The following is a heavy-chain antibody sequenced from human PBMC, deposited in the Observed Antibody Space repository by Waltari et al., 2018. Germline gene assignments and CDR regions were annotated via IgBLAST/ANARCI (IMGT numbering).Heavy chain of an antibody. CDR3: ARDAGSMRRRPEYAFDI. J-gene: IGHJ3*02. V-gene: IGHV1-69*08. D-gene: IGHD2-15*01. CDR1: GGTFSSYT. CDR2: IIPILGIA. Sequence: QVQLVQSGAEVKKPGSSVKVSCKASGGTFSSYTISWVRQAPGQGLEWMGRIIPILGIANYAQKFQGRVTITADKSTSTAYMELSSLRSEDTAVYYCARDAGSMRRRPEYAFDIWGQGTMVTVSS.